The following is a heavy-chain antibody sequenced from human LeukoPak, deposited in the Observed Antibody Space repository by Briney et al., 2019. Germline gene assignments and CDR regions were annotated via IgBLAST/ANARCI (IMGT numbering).Heavy chain of an antibody. CDR1: GFTFSSYW. J-gene: IGHJ6*03. CDR3: AKAARRGVYYYYYYMDV. V-gene: IGHV3-23*01. D-gene: IGHD3-10*01. Sequence: GGSLRLSCAASGFTFSSYWMSWVRQAPGKGLEWVSAISGSGGSTYYADSVKGRFTISRDNSKNTLYLQMNSLRAEDTAVYYCAKAARRGVYYYYYYMDVWGKGTTVTISS. CDR2: ISGSGGST.